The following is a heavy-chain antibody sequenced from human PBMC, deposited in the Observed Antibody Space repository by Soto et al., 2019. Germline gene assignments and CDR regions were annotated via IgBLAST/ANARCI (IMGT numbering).Heavy chain of an antibody. CDR1: GLTFSDYY. CDR3: ARTASSYAIDI. J-gene: IGHJ3*02. V-gene: IGHV3-72*01. CDR2: IRKKVNSDST. D-gene: IGHD2-21*02. Sequence: GGSLRLSCAASGLTFSDYYMDWGRQAPGKGLEWVARIRKKVNSDSTEYAASVKGRFSISRDDSKNSLYLQMDSLKSEDTAVYYCARTASSYAIDIWGQGTMVTVSS.